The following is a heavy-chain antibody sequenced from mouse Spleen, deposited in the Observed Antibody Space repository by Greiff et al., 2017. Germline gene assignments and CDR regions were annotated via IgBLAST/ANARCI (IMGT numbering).Heavy chain of an antibody. J-gene: IGHJ3*01. CDR1: GYTFTSYW. Sequence: QVQLQQSGAELAKPGASVKLSCKASGYTFTSYWMHWVKQRPGQGLEWIGYINPSSGYTSYNQKFKGKATLTVDKSSSTAYMELRSLTSEDSAVYYCARRAYYGYDGFAYWGQGTLVTVSA. CDR3: ARRAYYGYDGFAY. CDR2: INPSSGYT. V-gene: IGHV1-7*01. D-gene: IGHD2-9*01.